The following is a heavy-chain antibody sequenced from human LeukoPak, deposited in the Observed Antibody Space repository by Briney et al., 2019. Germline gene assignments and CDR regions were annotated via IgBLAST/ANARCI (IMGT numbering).Heavy chain of an antibody. D-gene: IGHD3-16*01. V-gene: IGHV3-21*01. J-gene: IGHJ6*02. CDR1: GFTFTTYS. Sequence: PGGSLRLSCAASGFTFTTYSMNWVRQAPGKGLEWVSSISSDSSYIFYADSLKGRFTISRDNAKNSLYLQTISLRAEDTAVYYCARVAFGLYVMDVWGQGTTVTVSS. CDR3: ARVAFGLYVMDV. CDR2: ISSDSSYI.